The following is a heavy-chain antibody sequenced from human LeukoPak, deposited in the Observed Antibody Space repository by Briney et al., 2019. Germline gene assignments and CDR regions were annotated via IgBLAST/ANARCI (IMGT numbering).Heavy chain of an antibody. D-gene: IGHD2-15*01. J-gene: IGHJ4*02. CDR1: GGSISSGDYD. CDR3: ARVNQRYCSGGSCYSGSGVY. Sequence: SETLSLTCTVSGGSISSGDYDWSWIRQPPGKGLEWVGYSYYSGSTYYNPSLKSRVTISVDTSKNQFSLKLSSVTAADTAVYYCARVNQRYCSGGSCYSGSGVYWGQGTLVTVSS. CDR2: SYYSGST. V-gene: IGHV4-30-4*01.